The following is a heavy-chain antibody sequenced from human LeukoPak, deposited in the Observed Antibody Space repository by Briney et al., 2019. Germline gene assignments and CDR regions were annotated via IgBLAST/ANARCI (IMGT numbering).Heavy chain of an antibody. Sequence: PSETLSLTCAVYGGSFSGYYWSWIRQPPGKGLEWIGEINHSGSTNYNPSLKSRVTISVDTSKNQFSLKLSSVTAADTAVYYCASLFYYDSTGYSWDFDYWGQGTLVTVSS. D-gene: IGHD3-22*01. CDR1: GGSFSGYY. V-gene: IGHV4-34*01. CDR2: INHSGST. J-gene: IGHJ4*01. CDR3: ASLFYYDSTGYSWDFDY.